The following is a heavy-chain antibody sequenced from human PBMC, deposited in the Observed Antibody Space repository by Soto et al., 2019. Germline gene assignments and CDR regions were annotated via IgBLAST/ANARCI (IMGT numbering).Heavy chain of an antibody. D-gene: IGHD4-17*01. CDR1: GYIFTSYA. CDR3: AKSSGDAWSNLDF. CDR2: ISGGST. J-gene: IGHJ4*02. V-gene: IGHV3-23*01. Sequence: EVQLLESGGGLVQPGGYLRLSCAASGYIFTSYAMTWVRQAPGKGLEWVSVISGGSTYYADSVKGRFTISRDNSKNTLYLQMNSLRADDTAVYYCAKSSGDAWSNLDFWGLGTLVAVSS.